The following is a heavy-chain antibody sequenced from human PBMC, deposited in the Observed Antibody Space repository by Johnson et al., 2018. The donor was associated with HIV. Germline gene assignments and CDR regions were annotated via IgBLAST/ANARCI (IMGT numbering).Heavy chain of an antibody. Sequence: QVQLVESGGGVVQPGRSLRLSCAASGFTFSSYAMHWVRQAPGKGLEWVAVISYDGSNKYYADSVKGRFTISRDNSKNTLYLQMNSLRAEDTAVYYCAREARYSPYPDAFDIWGQGTMVTVSS. J-gene: IGHJ3*02. CDR1: GFTFSSYA. CDR2: ISYDGSNK. V-gene: IGHV3-30*04. CDR3: AREARYSPYPDAFDI. D-gene: IGHD2-21*01.